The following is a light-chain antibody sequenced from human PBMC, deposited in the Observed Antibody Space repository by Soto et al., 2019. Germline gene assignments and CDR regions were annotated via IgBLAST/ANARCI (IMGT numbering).Light chain of an antibody. Sequence: EIVLTQSPGTLSLSPGERATLSCSASQSVSSSYLAWYQQKPGQAPRLLIYGASTRATGIPARFSGSGSGTEFTLTISSLQSEDFATYYCQQSYSTLPITFGQGTRLEIK. J-gene: IGKJ5*01. CDR1: QSVSSSY. CDR2: GAS. CDR3: QQSYSTLPIT. V-gene: IGKV3-20*01.